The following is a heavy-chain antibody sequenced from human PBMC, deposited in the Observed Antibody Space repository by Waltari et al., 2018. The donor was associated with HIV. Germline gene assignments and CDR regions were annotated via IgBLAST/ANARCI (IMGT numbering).Heavy chain of an antibody. J-gene: IGHJ4*02. CDR2: IYYSGST. Sequence: QLQLQDSGPGLVKPSETLSLPCPVSGGPISSSSYYSGWLRQPPGKGLEWIGSIYYSGSTYYNPSLKSRVTISVDTSKNPFSLKLSSVTAADTAVYYCARAVQGYCSGGSCENYFDYWGPGTLVTVSS. CDR3: ARAVQGYCSGGSCENYFDY. D-gene: IGHD2-15*01. CDR1: GGPISSSSYY. V-gene: IGHV4-39*01.